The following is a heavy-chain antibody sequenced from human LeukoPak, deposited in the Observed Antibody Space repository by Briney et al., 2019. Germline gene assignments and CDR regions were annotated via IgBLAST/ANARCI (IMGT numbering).Heavy chain of an antibody. V-gene: IGHV4-31*03. D-gene: IGHD2-2*01. J-gene: IGHJ4*02. CDR3: ARGTTRRGFPIVVIPSAPDY. Sequence: PSQTLSLTCTVSCGSISSAGYYWSWIRQHPGKGLEWIGYVYYGGSTYYNPSLKSRLTISVDTSKNQFSLELASVTAADTAVYYCARGTTRRGFPIVVIPSAPDYWGQGTLVTVSS. CDR1: CGSISSAGYY. CDR2: VYYGGST.